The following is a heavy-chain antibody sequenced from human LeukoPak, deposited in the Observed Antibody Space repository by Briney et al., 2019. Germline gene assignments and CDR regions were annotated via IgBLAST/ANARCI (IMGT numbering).Heavy chain of an antibody. CDR2: IHYSGST. V-gene: IGHV4-59*01. Sequence: SETLSLTCTVSGGSISSYYWSWIRQPPGKGLEWIGYIHYSGSTNPSLKSRVTISVDTSKNQFSLKLSSVTAADTAVYYCARGSRGYSGYGFDIWGQGTMVTVSS. D-gene: IGHD5-12*01. CDR3: ARGSRGYSGYGFDI. CDR1: GGSISSYY. J-gene: IGHJ3*02.